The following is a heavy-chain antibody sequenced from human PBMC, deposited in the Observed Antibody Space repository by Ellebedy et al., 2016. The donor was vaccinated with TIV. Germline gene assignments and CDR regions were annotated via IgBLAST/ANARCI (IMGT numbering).Heavy chain of an antibody. CDR2: IIPIFGTA. D-gene: IGHD6-19*01. V-gene: IGHV1-69*13. CDR3: ARDLGGSSGRPFFDI. CDR1: GYTFTSYG. J-gene: IGHJ3*02. Sequence: ASVKVSCKASGYTFTSYGISWVRQAPGQGLEWMGGIIPIFGTANYAQKFQGRVTITADESTSTAYMELSSLRSEDTAVYYCARDLGGSSGRPFFDIWGQGTMVTVSS.